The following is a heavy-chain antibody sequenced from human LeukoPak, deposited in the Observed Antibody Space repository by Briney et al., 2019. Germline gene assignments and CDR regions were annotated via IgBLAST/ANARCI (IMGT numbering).Heavy chain of an antibody. V-gene: IGHV4-34*01. Sequence: SETLSLTCAVYGGSFSGYYWSWIRQPSGKGLEWIGEINHSGSTNYNPSLKSRVTISVDTSKNQFSLKLSSVTAADTAVYYCASPRPLYSSSWFDYWGQGTLVTVSS. D-gene: IGHD6-13*01. CDR2: INHSGST. J-gene: IGHJ4*02. CDR1: GGSFSGYY. CDR3: ASPRPLYSSSWFDY.